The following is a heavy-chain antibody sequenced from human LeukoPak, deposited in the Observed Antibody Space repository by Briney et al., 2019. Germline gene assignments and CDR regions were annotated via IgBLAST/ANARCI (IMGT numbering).Heavy chain of an antibody. D-gene: IGHD6-19*01. CDR1: GFTFSIYS. Sequence: GGSLRLSCAASGFTFSIYSMKWVRQAPGKGLEWGSSISYSGRHIFYADSGKGRFTISRDNAKNSMYLQMNSLRAEDTAVYYCAREIRGVHSSGWFYYFDNWGQGTLVTVSS. CDR2: ISYSGRHI. CDR3: AREIRGVHSSGWFYYFDN. V-gene: IGHV3-21*01. J-gene: IGHJ4*02.